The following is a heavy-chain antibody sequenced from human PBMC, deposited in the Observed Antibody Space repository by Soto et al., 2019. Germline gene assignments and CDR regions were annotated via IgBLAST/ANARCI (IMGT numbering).Heavy chain of an antibody. V-gene: IGHV3-23*01. CDR1: GFFFSNYA. D-gene: IGHD3-3*01. J-gene: IGHJ6*02. CDR2: ISGSGSST. Sequence: GGSLRLSCAASGFFFSNYAMSWVRQAPGKGLEWVSSISGSGSSTYYADFVKGRFTISRDSSQNTLYLQMKSLRGEDRAVYYCAREQEMSAGYGMDVWGQGTTVTVSS. CDR3: AREQEMSAGYGMDV.